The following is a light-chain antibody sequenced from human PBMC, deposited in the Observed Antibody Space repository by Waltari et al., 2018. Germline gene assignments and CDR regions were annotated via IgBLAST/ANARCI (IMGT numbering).Light chain of an antibody. V-gene: IGKV1-9*01. CDR3: QQLHSYPHT. Sequence: IQLTQSPSFLSAVVGDRVTITCRASQDISIFLAWYQQTPGKAPKLLIFAASDLQSGVPSRFSGTGSGTEFTLTISSLRPEDFATYYCQQLHSYPHTFGQGTTLAIK. J-gene: IGKJ2*01. CDR2: AAS. CDR1: QDISIF.